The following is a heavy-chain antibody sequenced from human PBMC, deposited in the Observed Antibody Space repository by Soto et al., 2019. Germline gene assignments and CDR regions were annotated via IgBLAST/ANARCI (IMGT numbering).Heavy chain of an antibody. V-gene: IGHV1-2*04. Sequence: ASVKVSCTASGYTLTGYYISWVRPSPGQGLEWMGWINPNSGGTNYVQKFRGWVTMTRDTSISTAYMELSWLRSDDTGVYYCAREVADIVVVPAARGGLRYGMDVWG. J-gene: IGHJ6*02. D-gene: IGHD2-2*01. CDR2: INPNSGGT. CDR3: AREVADIVVVPAARGGLRYGMDV. CDR1: GYTLTGYY.